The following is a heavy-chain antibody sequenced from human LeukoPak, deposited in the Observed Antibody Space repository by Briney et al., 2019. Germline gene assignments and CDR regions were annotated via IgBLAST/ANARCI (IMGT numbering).Heavy chain of an antibody. J-gene: IGHJ4*02. Sequence: GGSLRLSCAASGFTFDDYAMHWVRQAPGKGLEWVSGISWNSGSIGYADSVKGRFTISRDNAKNSLYLQMNSLRAEDTALYYCAKSRPGGPVITYYFDYWGQGTLVTVSS. V-gene: IGHV3-9*01. CDR3: AKSRPGGPVITYYFDY. D-gene: IGHD3-16*01. CDR1: GFTFDDYA. CDR2: ISWNSGSI.